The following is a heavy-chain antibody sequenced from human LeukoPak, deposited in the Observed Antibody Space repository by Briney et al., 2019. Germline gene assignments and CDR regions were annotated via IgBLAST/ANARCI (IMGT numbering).Heavy chain of an antibody. CDR3: AKGLTNLGDD. J-gene: IGHJ4*02. V-gene: IGHV3-23*01. CDR1: GFTFSTYA. CDR2: LSGSGSSA. D-gene: IGHD3-9*01. Sequence: QSGGSLRLSCAASGFTFSTYAMSWVRQAPGKGLEWVSGLSGSGSSAYCADSVKGRFTISRDNSKNTLYLQMNSLRPEDTAVYYCAKGLTNLGDDWGQGTLVTVSS.